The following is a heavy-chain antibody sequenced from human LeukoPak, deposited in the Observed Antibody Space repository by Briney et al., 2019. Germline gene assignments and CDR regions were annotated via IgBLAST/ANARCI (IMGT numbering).Heavy chain of an antibody. Sequence: SETLSLTCGLFGRSIIGYHWNWIRQSPGKGREWIGEINHSGSANYSPSFKSPVTISLDQSKNQFSLELRSVTAADTAVYYCARDPTTVVSVPYYFDDWGQGTLVTVSS. D-gene: IGHD4-11*01. J-gene: IGHJ4*02. CDR1: GRSIIGYH. V-gene: IGHV4-34*01. CDR3: ARDPTTVVSVPYYFDD. CDR2: INHSGSA.